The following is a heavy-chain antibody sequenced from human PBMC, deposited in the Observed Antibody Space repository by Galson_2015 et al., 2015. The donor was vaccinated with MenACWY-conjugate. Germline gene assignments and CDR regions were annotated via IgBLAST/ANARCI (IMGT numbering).Heavy chain of an antibody. Sequence: SLRLSCAASGFTFSSYGMHWVHQAPGKGLEWVAVISYDGSNKYYADSVKGRFTISRDNSKNTLYLQMNSLRAEDTAVYYCAKDMDYDDYSDAWGQGALVTVSS. D-gene: IGHD4-17*01. J-gene: IGHJ5*02. CDR1: GFTFSSYG. CDR2: ISYDGSNK. V-gene: IGHV3-30*18. CDR3: AKDMDYDDYSDA.